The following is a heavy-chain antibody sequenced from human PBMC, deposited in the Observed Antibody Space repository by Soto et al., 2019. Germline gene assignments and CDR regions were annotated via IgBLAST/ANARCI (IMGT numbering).Heavy chain of an antibody. Sequence: SQTLSLTCTVSGGSISSGGYYWSWIRQHPGKGLEWIGYIYYSGSTYYNPSLKSRVTISVDTSKNQLSLKLTSVTAADTAVYYCARDKITGLFAYWGQGTLVTVSS. CDR2: IYYSGST. J-gene: IGHJ4*02. CDR3: ARDKITGLFAY. D-gene: IGHD2-8*02. CDR1: GGSISSGGYY. V-gene: IGHV4-31*03.